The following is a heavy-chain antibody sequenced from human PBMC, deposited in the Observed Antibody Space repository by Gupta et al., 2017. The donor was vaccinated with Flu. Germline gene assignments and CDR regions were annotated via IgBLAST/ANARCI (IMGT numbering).Heavy chain of an antibody. CDR1: GISIDSYH. J-gene: IGHJ3*02. V-gene: IGHV4-59*08. CDR3: ARQGTGLIPSATRRGFAAFDM. D-gene: IGHD3-9*01. Sequence: QVLLRESGPGLVRPSETLSLKCDVLGISIDSYHWSWIRQSPGKGLEWIGHIHFSGTTNYHPSLKSRATISIDTSRRQFSLRLTSMTAADTAIYYCARQGTGLIPSATRRGFAAFDMWGQGTTVAVSS. CDR2: IHFSGTT.